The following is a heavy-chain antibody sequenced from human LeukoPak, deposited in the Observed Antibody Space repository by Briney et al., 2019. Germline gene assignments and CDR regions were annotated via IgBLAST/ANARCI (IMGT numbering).Heavy chain of an antibody. J-gene: IGHJ6*03. CDR3: ARDRRRYDYYYYYMDV. D-gene: IGHD1-14*01. CDR1: GCTVSSYA. V-gene: IGHV1-69*01. CDR2: IIPIFGTA. Sequence: SVKVSCKASGCTVSSYAISWVRQAPGQGLELMGGIIPIFGTANYAQKFQGRVTITSDESTSTAYMELSSLRSEDTAVYYCARDRRRYDYYYYYMDVWGKGTMVTVSS.